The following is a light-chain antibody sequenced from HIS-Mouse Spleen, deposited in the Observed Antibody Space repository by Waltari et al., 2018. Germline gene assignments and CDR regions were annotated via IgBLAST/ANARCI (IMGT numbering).Light chain of an antibody. Sequence: SYELTQPPSVSVSPGQTARITCSGDALPKKYAFWDQQKSGQAPVPVIYEDSKRPSGIPERFSGSSSGTMATLTISGAQVEDEADYYCYSTDSSGNHRVFGGGTKLTVL. CDR2: EDS. CDR1: ALPKKY. V-gene: IGLV3-10*01. J-gene: IGLJ2*01. CDR3: YSTDSSGNHRV.